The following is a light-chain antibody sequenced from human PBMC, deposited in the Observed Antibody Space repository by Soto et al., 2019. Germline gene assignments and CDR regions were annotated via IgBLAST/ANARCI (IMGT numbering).Light chain of an antibody. J-gene: IGLJ2*01. V-gene: IGLV4-69*01. CDR3: QTWGSGIVV. Sequence: QLVLTQSPSASASLGASDKLTCTLSSGHSNYAIAWHQQQSEKGPRYLMNLNSDGSHSKGDGIPDRFSGSSSGAERYLTISSLQSEDEADYYCQTWGSGIVVFGGGTKLTVL. CDR2: LNSDGSH. CDR1: SGHSNYA.